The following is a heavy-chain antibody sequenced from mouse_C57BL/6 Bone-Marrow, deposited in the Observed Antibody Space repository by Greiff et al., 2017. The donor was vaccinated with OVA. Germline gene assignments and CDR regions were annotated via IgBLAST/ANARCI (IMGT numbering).Heavy chain of an antibody. CDR2: IDPNSGGT. J-gene: IGHJ4*01. V-gene: IGHV1-72*01. CDR1: GYTFTSYW. D-gene: IGHD2-3*01. Sequence: QVQLQQSGAELVKPGASVKLSCKASGYTFTSYWMHWVKQRPGRGLEWIGRIDPNSGGTKYNEKFKSKATLTVDKPSSTAYMQLSSLTSEDSAVYYCARSGRWLLKPSYAMDYWGQGTSVTVSS. CDR3: ARSGRWLLKPSYAMDY.